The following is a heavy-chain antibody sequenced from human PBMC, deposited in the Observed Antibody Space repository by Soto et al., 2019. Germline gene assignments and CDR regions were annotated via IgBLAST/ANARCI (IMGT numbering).Heavy chain of an antibody. Sequence: EVQLVESGGGLVKPGESLRLSCAASGFPFSSYTMNWVRQAPGKGLEWVSSISSSSNYIYYVDSVKGRFTISRDNAKNSLYLQMNSLRAEDTAVYYCARGYGNLDYWGQGTLVTVSS. V-gene: IGHV3-21*06. CDR2: ISSSSNYI. CDR1: GFPFSSYT. D-gene: IGHD4-17*01. J-gene: IGHJ4*02. CDR3: ARGYGNLDY.